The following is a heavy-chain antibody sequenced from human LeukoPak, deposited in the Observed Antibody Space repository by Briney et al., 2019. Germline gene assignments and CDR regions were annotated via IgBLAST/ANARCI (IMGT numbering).Heavy chain of an antibody. J-gene: IGHJ6*03. CDR2: MYHSGST. CDR3: AREYYYYMDL. V-gene: IGHV4-38-2*02. CDR1: GYSISSAYC. Sequence: IPSETLSLTCSVSGYSISSAYCWGWIRQPPGKGLEWIGTMYHSGSTNYNPSLKSRVTISVDTSKNQSSLKLSSVTAADTAVYYCAREYYYYMDLWGKGTTVTISS.